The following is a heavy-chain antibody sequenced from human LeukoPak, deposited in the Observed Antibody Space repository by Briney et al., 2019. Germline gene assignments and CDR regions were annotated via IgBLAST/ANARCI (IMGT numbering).Heavy chain of an antibody. CDR3: ASHRYALDY. Sequence: SETLSLTCTVSGGSISSSSYYWGWIRQPPGKGLEWIVSMYYSGSTYYNPSLKSRVTISVDTSKNQFSLKLSSVTAADTAVYYCASHRYALDYWGQGTLVTVSS. CDR1: GGSISSSSYY. CDR2: MYYSGST. V-gene: IGHV4-39*01. J-gene: IGHJ4*02. D-gene: IGHD2-2*01.